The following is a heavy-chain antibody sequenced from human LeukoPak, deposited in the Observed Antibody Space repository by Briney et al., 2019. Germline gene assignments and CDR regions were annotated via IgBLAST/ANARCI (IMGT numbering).Heavy chain of an antibody. Sequence: SETLSLTCTVSDGSISDYYLSWLRQPRGKGLEWIGYIYDGGSTNYNPSLKGRVTISVDTSKNQFSLKLISVTAADTAVYYCARRRGSLDYWGQGTLVTVSS. J-gene: IGHJ4*02. CDR1: DGSISDYY. CDR3: ARRRGSLDY. V-gene: IGHV4-59*01. CDR2: IYDGGST. D-gene: IGHD1-26*01.